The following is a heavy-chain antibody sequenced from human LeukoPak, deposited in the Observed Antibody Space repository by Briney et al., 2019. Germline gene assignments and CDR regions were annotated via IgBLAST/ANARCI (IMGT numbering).Heavy chain of an antibody. J-gene: IGHJ6*03. Sequence: GGSLRLSCAASGFTFSTYSMNWVRQAPGKGLEWVSFICTTSSYIYYADSVKGRFTISRDNAKDSLYLQMNSLRAEGTALYYCARAPGVRYYYYMDVWGKGTTVTVSS. V-gene: IGHV3-21*04. D-gene: IGHD2-8*01. CDR2: ICTTSSYI. CDR3: ARAPGVRYYYYMDV. CDR1: GFTFSTYS.